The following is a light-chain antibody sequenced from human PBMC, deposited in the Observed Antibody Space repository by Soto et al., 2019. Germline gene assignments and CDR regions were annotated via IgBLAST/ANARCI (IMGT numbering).Light chain of an antibody. CDR1: QTVSSSS. Sequence: DIVLTQSPGTLSLSPGERATLSCRASQTVSSSSLAWYQQKSGQAPRLLIFGASTRAAGFPDRFSGSGSGTDFTLTISRLEPEDFAVYYCQQYGSSPRTFGQGTKVEIK. J-gene: IGKJ1*01. CDR3: QQYGSSPRT. V-gene: IGKV3-20*01. CDR2: GAS.